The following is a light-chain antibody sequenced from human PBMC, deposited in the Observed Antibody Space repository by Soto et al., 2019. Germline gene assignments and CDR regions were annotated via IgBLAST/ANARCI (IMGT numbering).Light chain of an antibody. J-gene: IGKJ1*01. Sequence: EIVLTQSPGTLSLSPGERATLSCRASQSVSSSYLAWHQQKPGQAPRLLIYGASSRATGIPDRVSGSGSGTYVTLTISRLEPEDFAVYYCQQYGSSTGTFGQGTKVEIK. CDR1: QSVSSSY. CDR2: GAS. CDR3: QQYGSSTGT. V-gene: IGKV3-20*01.